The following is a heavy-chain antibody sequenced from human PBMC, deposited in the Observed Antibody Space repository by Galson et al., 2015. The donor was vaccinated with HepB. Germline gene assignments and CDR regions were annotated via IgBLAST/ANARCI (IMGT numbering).Heavy chain of an antibody. CDR2: FDPEDGET. J-gene: IGHJ5*02. CDR3: ATVGGDGDTSGWFDP. V-gene: IGHV1-24*01. D-gene: IGHD4-17*01. CDR1: GYTLTELS. Sequence: SVKVSCKVSGYTLTELSMHWVRQAPGKGLEWMGGFDPEDGETIYAQKFQGRVTMTEDTSTDTAYMELSSLRSEDTAVYYCATVGGDGDTSGWFDPWGQGTLVTVSS.